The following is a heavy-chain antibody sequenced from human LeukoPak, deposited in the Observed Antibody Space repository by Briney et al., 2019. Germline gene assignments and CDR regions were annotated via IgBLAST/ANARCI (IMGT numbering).Heavy chain of an antibody. V-gene: IGHV4-39*07. J-gene: IGHJ4*02. CDR3: TRITMHGNSDY. D-gene: IGHD5-24*01. CDR1: GGSISSSSYY. Sequence: PSETLSLTCTVSGGSISSSSYYWGWIRQPPGKGLEWIGSIYYSGSTYYNPSLKSRVTISVDTSKNQFSLKLDSVTAADTAMYYCTRITMHGNSDYWGQGTLVTVSS. CDR2: IYYSGST.